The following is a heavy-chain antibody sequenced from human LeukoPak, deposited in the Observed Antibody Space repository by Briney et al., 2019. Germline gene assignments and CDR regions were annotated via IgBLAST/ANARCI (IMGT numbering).Heavy chain of an antibody. CDR1: GGSFSGYY. V-gene: IGHV4-34*01. D-gene: IGHD6-19*01. CDR3: ARGRRAVAGKGWGYYYYYMDV. CDR2: INHSGST. Sequence: SETLSLTCAVYGGSFSGYYWSWIRQPPGKGLEWIGEINHSGSTNYNPSLKSRVTISVDTSNNQFPLKLSSVTAADTAVYYCARGRRAVAGKGWGYYYYYMDVWGKGTTVTVSS. J-gene: IGHJ6*03.